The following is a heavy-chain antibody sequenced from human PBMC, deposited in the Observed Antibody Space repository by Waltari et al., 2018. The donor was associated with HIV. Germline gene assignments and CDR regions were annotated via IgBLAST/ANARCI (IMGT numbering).Heavy chain of an antibody. Sequence: QVQLQQWGAGLLKPSETLSLTCAVYGGSFSGYYWSGIRQSPGKGLEWLGEINHSGSTNYNPSLKSRVSISVDTSKNQFSLKLSSVTAADTAVYYCASLPAYYSHSSGYLDWFDPWGQGSLVTVSS. J-gene: IGHJ5*02. D-gene: IGHD3-22*01. V-gene: IGHV4-34*01. CDR2: INHSGST. CDR1: GGSFSGYY. CDR3: ASLPAYYSHSSGYLDWFDP.